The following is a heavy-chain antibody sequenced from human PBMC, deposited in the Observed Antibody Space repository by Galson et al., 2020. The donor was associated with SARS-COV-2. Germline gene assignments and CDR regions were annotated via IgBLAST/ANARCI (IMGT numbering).Heavy chain of an antibody. D-gene: IGHD1-26*01. CDR3: ALIVEGTPVDY. J-gene: IGHJ4*02. V-gene: IGHV4-4*02. Sequence: ASETLSLTCTVSGGSISSGNWWSWVRQPPGKGREWIGQISPSGRTDSSPALQSRVSISVDESKNQFSLRLSSVTAADTAVYFCALIVEGTPVDYWGQGTLVTVSS. CDR2: ISPSGRT. CDR1: GGSISSGNW.